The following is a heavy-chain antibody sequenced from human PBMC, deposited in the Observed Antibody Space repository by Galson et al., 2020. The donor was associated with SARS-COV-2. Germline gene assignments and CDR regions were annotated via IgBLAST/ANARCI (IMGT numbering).Heavy chain of an antibody. CDR3: ARGPYSSSWYGPKYYFDY. V-gene: IGHV6-1*01. CDR1: GDSVSSNSAA. D-gene: IGHD6-13*01. Sequence: SQTLSLTCAISGDSVSSNSAAWNWIRQSPSRGLEWLGRTYYRSQWSTDYAVSVKSRITINPDISKNQFSLKLSSVTAADTAVYYCARGPYSSSWYGPKYYFDYWGQGTLVTVSS. CDR2: TYYRSQWST. J-gene: IGHJ4*02.